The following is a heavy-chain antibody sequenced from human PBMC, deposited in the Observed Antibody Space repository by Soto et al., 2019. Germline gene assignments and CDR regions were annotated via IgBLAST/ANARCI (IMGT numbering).Heavy chain of an antibody. Sequence: PGGSLRLSCAASGFTFSSYGMHWVRQAPGKGLEWVAVISYDGSNKYYADSVKGRFTISRDNSKNTLYLQMNSLRAEDTAVYYCAKVKVTDSFDYWGQGTLVTVSS. J-gene: IGHJ4*02. CDR3: AKVKVTDSFDY. V-gene: IGHV3-30*18. CDR2: ISYDGSNK. D-gene: IGHD4-4*01. CDR1: GFTFSSYG.